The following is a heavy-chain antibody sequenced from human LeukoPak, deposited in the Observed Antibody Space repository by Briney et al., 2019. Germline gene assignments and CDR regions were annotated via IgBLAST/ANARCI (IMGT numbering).Heavy chain of an antibody. D-gene: IGHD6-13*01. J-gene: IGHJ4*02. CDR3: AKGRSSYIAAAANNYFDY. CDR2: ISWNSGSI. V-gene: IGHV3-9*01. CDR1: GFTFDDYA. Sequence: GGSLRLSCAASGFTFDDYAMHWVRQAPGKGLEWVSGISWNSGSIGYADSVKGRFTISRDNAKNSLYLQMNSLRAEDTALYYCAKGRSSYIAAAANNYFDYWGQGTLVTVPS.